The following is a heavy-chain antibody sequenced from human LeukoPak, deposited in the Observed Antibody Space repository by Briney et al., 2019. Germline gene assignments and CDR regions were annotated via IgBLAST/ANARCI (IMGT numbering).Heavy chain of an antibody. J-gene: IGHJ4*02. CDR3: AKGRAGDYGGKPRQGY. Sequence: PGGSLRLSCAASGFTFSSYAMSWVRQAPGKGLEWVSAISGSGGSTYYADSVKGRFTISGDNSKNTLYLQMNSLRAEDTAVYYCAKGRAGDYGGKPRQGYWGQGTLVTVSS. D-gene: IGHD4-23*01. CDR1: GFTFSSYA. V-gene: IGHV3-23*01. CDR2: ISGSGGST.